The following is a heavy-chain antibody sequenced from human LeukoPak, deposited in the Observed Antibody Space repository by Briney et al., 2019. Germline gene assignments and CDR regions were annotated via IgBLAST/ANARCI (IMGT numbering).Heavy chain of an antibody. D-gene: IGHD6-19*01. CDR1: GFTFSGYW. CDR3: ARLSVAGIVDY. Sequence: PGGSLRLSCAASGFTFSGYWMNWIRQPPGKGLEWIGEINHSGSTNYNPSLKSRVTISVDTSKNEFFLKLSSVTAADTAVYYCARLSVAGIVDYWGRGTLVTVSS. CDR2: INHSGST. J-gene: IGHJ4*02. V-gene: IGHV4-34*01.